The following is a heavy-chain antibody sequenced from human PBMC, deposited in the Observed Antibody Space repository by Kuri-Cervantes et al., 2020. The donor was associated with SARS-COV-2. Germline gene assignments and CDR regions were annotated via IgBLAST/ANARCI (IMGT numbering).Heavy chain of an antibody. CDR2: ISTSGGDT. V-gene: IGHV3-23*01. J-gene: IGHJ4*02. CDR3: ASISTMGVSLD. CDR1: GFTFNNYD. Sequence: GGSLRLSCAASGFTFNNYDLIWVRQAPGKGLEWVSSISTSGGDTNYADSLKGRFTISRDNPKNTLYLQMNSLRVEDTAVYYCASISTMGVSLDWGQGTLVTVSS. D-gene: IGHD5-24*01.